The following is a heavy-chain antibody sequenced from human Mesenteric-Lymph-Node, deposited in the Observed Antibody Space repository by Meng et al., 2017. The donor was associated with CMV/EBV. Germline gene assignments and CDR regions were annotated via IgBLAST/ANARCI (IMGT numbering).Heavy chain of an antibody. Sequence: GESLKISCAASGFTFSNYWMHWVRQAPGKGLVWVSRISTDGSSTSYVDSVKGRFTISRDNAKNTLYLQMNSLRAEDTAVYYCARDYNYYDSSGYTTDAFDIWGQGTMVTVSS. CDR2: ISTDGSST. D-gene: IGHD3-22*01. CDR3: ARDYNYYDSSGYTTDAFDI. J-gene: IGHJ3*02. CDR1: GFTFSNYW. V-gene: IGHV3-74*01.